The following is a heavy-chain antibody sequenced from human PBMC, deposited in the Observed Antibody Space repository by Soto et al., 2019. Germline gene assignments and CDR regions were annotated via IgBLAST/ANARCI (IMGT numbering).Heavy chain of an antibody. J-gene: IGHJ6*02. D-gene: IGHD2-2*01. CDR1: VFTFSRYA. Sequence: PGWSLRLSCAASVFTFSRYAMCWVLQAPGKGLEWVSAISGSGGSTYYADSVKGRFTISRDNSKNTLYPQMNSLRADDTAVYYCANSCISASCGAHMDVRAQEPTVTVSS. CDR2: ISGSGGST. V-gene: IGHV3-23*01. CDR3: ANSCISASCGAHMDV.